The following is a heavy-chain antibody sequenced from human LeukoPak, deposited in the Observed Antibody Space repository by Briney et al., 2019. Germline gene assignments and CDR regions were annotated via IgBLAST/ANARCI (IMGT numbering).Heavy chain of an antibody. V-gene: IGHV3-23*01. CDR2: SASGGSS. CDR3: AKDRGGYYYDSSGLPSSWFDP. Sequence: GGSLRLSCVASGFTFSSYAMNWVRQAPGKGLEWVSTSASGGSSYYADSVKGRFTISRDNSKNTLYLQMNSLGAEDTAVYYCAKDRGGYYYDSSGLPSSWFDPWGQGTLVTVSS. CDR1: GFTFSSYA. J-gene: IGHJ5*02. D-gene: IGHD3-22*01.